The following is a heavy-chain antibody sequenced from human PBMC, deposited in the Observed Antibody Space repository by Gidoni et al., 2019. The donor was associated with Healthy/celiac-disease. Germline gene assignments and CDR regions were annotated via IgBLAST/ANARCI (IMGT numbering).Heavy chain of an antibody. CDR2: ISSSSSYI. J-gene: IGHJ4*02. V-gene: IGHV3-21*01. Sequence: EVQLVESGGGLVKPGGSLSLSCAASGFTFSSYCMNWVRQAPGKGLEWVSSISSSSSYIYYADSVKGRFTISRDNAKNSLYLQMNSLRAEDTAVYYCASGGARSAGSYWGQGTLVTVSS. CDR3: ASGGARSAGSY. D-gene: IGHD3-10*01. CDR1: GFTFSSYC.